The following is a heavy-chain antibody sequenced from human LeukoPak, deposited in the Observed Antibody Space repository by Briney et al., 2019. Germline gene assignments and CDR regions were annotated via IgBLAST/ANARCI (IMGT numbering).Heavy chain of an antibody. J-gene: IGHJ4*02. CDR3: ARGGYSGYDFDY. CDR2: INHSGST. CDR1: GGSFSGYY. D-gene: IGHD5-12*01. V-gene: IGHV4-34*01. Sequence: SETLSLTCAVYGGSFSGYYWSWIRQPPGKGLEWIGEINHSGSTNYNPSLKSRVTISVDTSKNQFSLKLSSVTAADTAVYYCARGGYSGYDFDYRGQGTLVTVSS.